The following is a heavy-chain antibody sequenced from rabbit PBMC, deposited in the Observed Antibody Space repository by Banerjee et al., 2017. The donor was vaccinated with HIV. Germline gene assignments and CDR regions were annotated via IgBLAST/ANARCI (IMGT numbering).Heavy chain of an antibody. Sequence: QLKESGGGLVQPGGSLKLSCKASGFDLSRYGVSWVRQAPGKGLEWIGYIDPIFGSTYYATWVDGRFTISSHNAQNTLYLQLNSLTAADTATYFCARGYDDYDARLDLWGPGTLVTVS. CDR2: IDPIFGST. J-gene: IGHJ6*01. CDR1: GFDLSRYG. V-gene: IGHV1S7*01. CDR3: ARGYDDYDARLDL. D-gene: IGHD2-1*01.